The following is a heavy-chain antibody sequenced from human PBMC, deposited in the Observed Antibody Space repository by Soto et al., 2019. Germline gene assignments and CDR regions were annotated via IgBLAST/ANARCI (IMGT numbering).Heavy chain of an antibody. CDR2: IDTSGSST. Sequence: GSLRLSCEASGFIFTNFWMHWVRQVPGKGLVWVSRIDTSGSSTSYADSVKGRFTISRDNAKNTVSLQMNSLRAEDTGVYYCAKDSWYFDLWSQGSLVTVPS. D-gene: IGHD6-13*01. CDR1: GFIFTNFW. J-gene: IGHJ4*02. CDR3: AKDSWYFDL. V-gene: IGHV3-74*01.